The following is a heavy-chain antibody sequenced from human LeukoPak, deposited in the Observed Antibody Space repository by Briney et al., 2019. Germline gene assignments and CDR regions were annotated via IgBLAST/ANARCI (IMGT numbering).Heavy chain of an antibody. D-gene: IGHD6-19*01. Sequence: ASVTVSCKASGYTFTSYGISWVRQAPGQGLEWMGWISAYNGNTNYAQKLQGRVTMTTDTPTSTAYMELRSLTSDDTAVYYCARDSLVFVAVAGSHFFDYWGQGTLVSVSS. CDR1: GYTFTSYG. CDR2: ISAYNGNT. J-gene: IGHJ4*02. CDR3: ARDSLVFVAVAGSHFFDY. V-gene: IGHV1-18*01.